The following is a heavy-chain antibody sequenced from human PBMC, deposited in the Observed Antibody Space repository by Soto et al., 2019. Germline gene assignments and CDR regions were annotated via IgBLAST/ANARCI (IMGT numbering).Heavy chain of an antibody. Sequence: QVQLVQSGAEVKKPGASVKVSCKASGYTFTSYGISWVRQAPGQGLEWMGWISAYNGNTNYAQKLQGRVTMTTDTSTSTAYMELRSLRSDDTAVYCCARDWDSGYDFPPPDNYFDYWGQGTLVTVSS. D-gene: IGHD5-12*01. CDR2: ISAYNGNT. CDR3: ARDWDSGYDFPPPDNYFDY. J-gene: IGHJ4*02. V-gene: IGHV1-18*01. CDR1: GYTFTSYG.